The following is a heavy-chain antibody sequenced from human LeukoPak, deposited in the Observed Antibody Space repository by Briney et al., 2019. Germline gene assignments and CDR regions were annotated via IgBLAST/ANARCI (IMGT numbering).Heavy chain of an antibody. D-gene: IGHD1-1*01. CDR1: GFTFSSYS. CDR3: ARDWNYFSC. V-gene: IGHV3-21*01. Sequence: PGGSLRLSCAASGFTFSSYSMNWVRQAPGKGLEWVSSISSSSGSIYYADSVKGRFTISRDNAKNSLYLQMISLRVEDTAVYYCARDWNYFSCWGQGTLVTVSS. CDR2: ISSSSGSI. J-gene: IGHJ4*02.